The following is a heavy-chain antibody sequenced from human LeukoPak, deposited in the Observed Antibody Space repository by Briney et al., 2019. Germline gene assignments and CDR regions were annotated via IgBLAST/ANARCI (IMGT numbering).Heavy chain of an antibody. D-gene: IGHD1-26*01. CDR3: ARDQYSGSFPGHFDY. V-gene: IGHV1-18*01. CDR2: ISAYNGNT. CDR1: GYTFSSYG. J-gene: IGHJ4*02. Sequence: ASVKVSCKASGYTFSSYGISWVRQAPGQGLEWMGWISAYNGNTKYAHKVQGRVTMTTDSSTSTACMELRSLRSDDTAVYYCARDQYSGSFPGHFDYWGQGTLVTVSS.